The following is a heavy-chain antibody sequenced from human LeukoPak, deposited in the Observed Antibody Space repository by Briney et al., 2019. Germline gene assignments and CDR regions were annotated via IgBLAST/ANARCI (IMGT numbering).Heavy chain of an antibody. V-gene: IGHV1-46*01. J-gene: IGHJ4*02. D-gene: IGHD3-22*01. CDR3: ARDQTFYFDSGGPNFDF. CDR2: LKLYDGSI. CDR1: GYTFIRYH. Sequence: ASVKVSCKASGYTFIRYHMHWVRQAPGQGLEWIGALKLYDGSISHAQKFQGRVTMTSDTSTSTVYMELSSLRSEDTAVYYCARDQTFYFDSGGPNFDFWGQGSLVTVSS.